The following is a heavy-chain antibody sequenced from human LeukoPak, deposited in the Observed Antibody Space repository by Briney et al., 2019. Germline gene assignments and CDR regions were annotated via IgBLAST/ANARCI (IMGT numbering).Heavy chain of an antibody. J-gene: IGHJ4*02. Sequence: GGSLRLSRAASGFTFSSYTGFWVRQAPGMGLEYVSAISNNGGSTYYANSVKGRFTISRDNSKNTLYLQMGSLRPEDMAVYYCARENARDGFNFWGQGTLVTVSS. D-gene: IGHD5-24*01. CDR1: GFTFSSYT. CDR2: ISNNGGST. CDR3: ARENARDGFNF. V-gene: IGHV3-64*01.